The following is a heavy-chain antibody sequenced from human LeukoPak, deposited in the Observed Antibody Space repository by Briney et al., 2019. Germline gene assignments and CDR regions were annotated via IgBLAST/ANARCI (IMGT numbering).Heavy chain of an antibody. CDR2: IYHSGST. CDR3: ARYYYDSSGYYAAFDY. J-gene: IGHJ4*02. CDR1: GGSISSSNW. Sequence: PSGTLSLTCAVSGGSISSSNWWSWVRQPPGKGLEWIGEIYHSGSTNYNPSLKSRVTISVDKSKNQFSLKLSSVTAADTAVYYCARYYYDSSGYYAAFDYWGQGTLVTVSS. V-gene: IGHV4-4*02. D-gene: IGHD3-22*01.